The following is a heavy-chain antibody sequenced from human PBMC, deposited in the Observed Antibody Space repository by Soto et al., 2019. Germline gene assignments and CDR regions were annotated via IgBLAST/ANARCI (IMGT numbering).Heavy chain of an antibody. D-gene: IGHD1-26*01. CDR3: TRREGVSVSYGMDV. CDR2: IRSKAYGGTT. V-gene: IGHV3-49*04. CDR1: GFTFGDYA. J-gene: IGHJ6*02. Sequence: GGSLRLSCTASGFTFGDYAMSWVRQARGKGMEWVGFIRSKAYGGTTASAASVNGSFTISRDDSKSIAYMQMNSLKTECTAVYYCTRREGVSVSYGMDVWGQGTTVTVSS.